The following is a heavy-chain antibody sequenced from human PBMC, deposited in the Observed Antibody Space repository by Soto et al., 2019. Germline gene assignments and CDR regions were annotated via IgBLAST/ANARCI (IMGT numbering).Heavy chain of an antibody. J-gene: IGHJ6*02. V-gene: IGHV3-48*03. CDR3: ARGNQPLIHNSYGMDV. CDR1: GFLLSSYE. CDR2: ISSTGTTI. D-gene: IGHD2-2*01. Sequence: GGSLRLSCEASGFLLSSYEVNWVRQAPGRGLEWVSYISSTGTTIYYADSVKGRFTISRDNAKRLVYLQMNSLRAEDTAVYYCARGNQPLIHNSYGMDVWGQGTTVTVSS.